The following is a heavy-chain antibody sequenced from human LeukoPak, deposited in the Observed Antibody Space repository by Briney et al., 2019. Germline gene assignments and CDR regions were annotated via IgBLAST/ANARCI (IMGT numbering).Heavy chain of an antibody. J-gene: IGHJ4*02. CDR2: IKQDETEK. D-gene: IGHD1-26*01. V-gene: IGHV3-7*01. CDR1: GFTFSHYW. Sequence: GGSLRLSCAVSGFTFSHYWMGWVRQAPGKGLEWVANIKQDETEKYYVDSVKGRFTVSRDNAKNSPFLQMNSLRDDDTAVYYCARVVDGASFDCWGQGTLVTVSS. CDR3: ARVVDGASFDC.